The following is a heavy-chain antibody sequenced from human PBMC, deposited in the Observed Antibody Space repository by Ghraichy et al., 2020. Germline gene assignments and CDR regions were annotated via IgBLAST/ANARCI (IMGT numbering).Heavy chain of an antibody. CDR2: IYYSGST. Sequence: SETLSLTCTVSGGSISSYYWSWIRQPPGKGLEWIGYIYYSGSTNYNPSLKSRVTISVDTSKNQFSLKLSSVTAADTAVYYCARDRGGSGWYRPSYWYFDLWGRGTLVTVSS. V-gene: IGHV4-59*01. CDR3: ARDRGGSGWYRPSYWYFDL. CDR1: GGSISSYY. J-gene: IGHJ2*01. D-gene: IGHD6-19*01.